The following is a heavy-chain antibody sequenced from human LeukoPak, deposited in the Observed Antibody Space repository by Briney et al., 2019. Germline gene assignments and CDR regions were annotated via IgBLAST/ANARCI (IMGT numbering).Heavy chain of an antibody. D-gene: IGHD5-18*01. J-gene: IGHJ5*02. CDR3: ARAPRLYSYGRSDP. CDR2: INHSGST. Sequence: SETLSLTCAVYGGSFSGYYWSWIRQPPGKGLEWIAEINHSGSTNYNPSLKSRVTISVDTSKNQFSLKLSSVTAADTAVYYCARAPRLYSYGRSDPWGQGTLVTVSS. V-gene: IGHV4-34*01. CDR1: GGSFSGYY.